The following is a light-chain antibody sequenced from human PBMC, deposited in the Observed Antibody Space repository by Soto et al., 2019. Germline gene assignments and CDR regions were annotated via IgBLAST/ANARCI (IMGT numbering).Light chain of an antibody. V-gene: IGKV1-5*01. CDR2: DAS. Sequence: DIQMTQSPSTLSASVGDRVTITCRASQSIGDSLAWYQQKPGKAPQALIYDASSLKSGVPSRFSGNGSGTEFTLTISSLQPDDFATYYRQQYNTYSTFGQGTRLEIK. J-gene: IGKJ5*01. CDR3: QQYNTYST. CDR1: QSIGDS.